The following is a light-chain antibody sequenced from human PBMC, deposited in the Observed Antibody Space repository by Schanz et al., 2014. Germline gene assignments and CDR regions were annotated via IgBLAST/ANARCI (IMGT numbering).Light chain of an antibody. CDR3: QQYDTWPRT. V-gene: IGKV3-15*01. CDR2: GAS. Sequence: EIVMTQSPATLSVSPGERATLSCRASQSVASNLAWYQQKPGQAPRLLIYGASTRATGIPARFSGSGSGTDFTLTISSLQSEDLAVYFCQQYDTWPRTFGQGTKVEI. CDR1: QSVASN. J-gene: IGKJ1*01.